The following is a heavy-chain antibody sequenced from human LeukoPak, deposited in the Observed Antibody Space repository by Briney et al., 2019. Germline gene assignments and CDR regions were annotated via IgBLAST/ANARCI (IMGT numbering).Heavy chain of an antibody. CDR1: GFTFNYAW. J-gene: IGHJ4*02. D-gene: IGHD5-18*01. CDR2: IKSKTDGETT. V-gene: IGHV3-15*01. CDR3: TTAPSGYAYMNGWRLDY. Sequence: GGSLRLSCAASGFTFNYAWMSWVRQAPGKGLEWVGRIKSKTDGETTDYAAPVKGRFTISRDDSKNTLYLQMNSLKTEDTALYYCTTAPSGYAYMNGWRLDYWGQGALVTVSS.